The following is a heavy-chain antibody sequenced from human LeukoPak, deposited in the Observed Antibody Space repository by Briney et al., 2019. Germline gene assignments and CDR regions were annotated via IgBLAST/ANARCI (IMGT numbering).Heavy chain of an antibody. V-gene: IGHV3-15*01. J-gene: IGHJ4*02. CDR2: IKSKTDGGTT. Sequence: GGFLRLSCAASGFTFSNAWMSWVRQAPGKGLEWVGRIKSKTDGGTTDYAAPVKGRFTISRDDSKNTLYLQMNSLKTEDTAVYYCTTGGRGYCSGGSCSRYWGQGTLVTVSS. D-gene: IGHD2-15*01. CDR1: GFTFSNAW. CDR3: TTGGRGYCSGGSCSRY.